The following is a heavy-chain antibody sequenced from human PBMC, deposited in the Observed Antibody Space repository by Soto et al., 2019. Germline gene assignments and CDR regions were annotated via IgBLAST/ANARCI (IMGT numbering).Heavy chain of an antibody. J-gene: IGHJ6*02. D-gene: IGHD6-13*01. V-gene: IGHV3-13*05. Sequence: GGSLRLSCAASGFTFSSYDMHWVRQATGKGLEWVSAIGTAGDPYYPGSVKGRFTISRENAKNSLYLQMNSLRAGDTAVYYCARGSYSSSWYIDNYYYGMDVWGQGTTVTVSS. CDR3: ARGSYSSSWYIDNYYYGMDV. CDR1: GFTFSSYD. CDR2: IGTAGDP.